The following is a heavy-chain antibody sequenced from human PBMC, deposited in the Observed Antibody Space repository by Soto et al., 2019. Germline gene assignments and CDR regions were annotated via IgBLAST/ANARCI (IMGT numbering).Heavy chain of an antibody. CDR1: GYSISSGNY. V-gene: IGHV4-38-2*01. J-gene: IGHJ3*02. CDR3: GRARWYDGFNI. D-gene: IGHD2-15*01. CDR2: VYHSGGS. Sequence: SETLSLTCAVSGYSISSGNYWGWIRQPPGKGLEWIGSVYHSGGSYYNPSLKSRVSISLDTSKNLVSLSLTSVTAADTAMYYCGRARWYDGFNIWGQGTMVTVSS.